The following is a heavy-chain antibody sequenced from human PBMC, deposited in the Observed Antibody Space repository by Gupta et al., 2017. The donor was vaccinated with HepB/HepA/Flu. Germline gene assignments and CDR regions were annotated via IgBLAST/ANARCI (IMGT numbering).Heavy chain of an antibody. CDR1: GFNIGLHT. CDR2: ISKSRNTV. V-gene: IGHV3-48*02. D-gene: IGHD2/OR15-2a*01. CDR3: ARDSLFMAV. Sequence: QLVQSGRGLVHPGRPLRLSCPASGFNIGLHTGNWVRQVPGRGLELGSDISKSRNTVYKAESVRGGITISRDKDKNSIYLQMKSLGDEDTAVYYCARDSLFMAVWGNGIPVTVSS. J-gene: IGHJ6*04.